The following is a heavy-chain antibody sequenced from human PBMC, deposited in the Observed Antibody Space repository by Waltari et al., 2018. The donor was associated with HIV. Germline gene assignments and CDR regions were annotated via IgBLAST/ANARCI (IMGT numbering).Heavy chain of an antibody. J-gene: IGHJ4*02. CDR3: ARAGGGWLQWYFDY. D-gene: IGHD5-12*01. CDR1: GGTFSSYA. CDR2: FSPILGIA. Sequence: QVQLVQSGAEVKKPGSSVKVSCKASGGTFSSYAISWVRQAPGQGLEWMGRFSPILGIANYAQKFQGRVTITADKSTSTAYMELSSLRSEDTAVYYCARAGGGWLQWYFDYWGQGTLVTVSS. V-gene: IGHV1-69*04.